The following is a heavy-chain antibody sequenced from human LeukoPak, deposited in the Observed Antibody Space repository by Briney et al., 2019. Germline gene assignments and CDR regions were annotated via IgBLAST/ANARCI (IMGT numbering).Heavy chain of an antibody. D-gene: IGHD3-22*01. CDR3: AREGPNYDSSGYSTPFDY. CDR1: GFTFSSYG. V-gene: IGHV3-33*01. CDR2: IWYDGSNK. J-gene: IGHJ4*02. Sequence: GGSLRLSCAASGFTFSSYGMHWVRQAPGKGLEWVAVIWYDGSNKYYADSVKGRFTISRDNSKNRLYLQMNSLRAEDTAVYYCAREGPNYDSSGYSTPFDYWGQGTLVTVSS.